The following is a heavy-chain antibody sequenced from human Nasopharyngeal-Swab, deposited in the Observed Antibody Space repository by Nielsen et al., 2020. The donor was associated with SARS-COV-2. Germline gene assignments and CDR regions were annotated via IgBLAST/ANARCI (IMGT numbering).Heavy chain of an antibody. J-gene: IGHJ5*02. Sequence: WIRQPPGKGLEWIGEVHRSGTTNCNPTLKSRVTISVDKSKNNFSLKLNSVTAADTALYECARGGEGRVDPWGQGTLVTVSS. V-gene: IGHV4-4*02. CDR2: VHRSGTT. CDR3: ARGGEGRVDP. D-gene: IGHD3-16*01.